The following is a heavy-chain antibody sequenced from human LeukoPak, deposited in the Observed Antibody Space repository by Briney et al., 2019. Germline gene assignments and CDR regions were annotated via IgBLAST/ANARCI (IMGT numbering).Heavy chain of an antibody. D-gene: IGHD4-17*01. V-gene: IGHV1-2*02. CDR1: GYTFTGYY. CDR3: ARQDGDLDC. CDR2: INPNSDDT. Sequence: ASXKVSCKASGYTFTGYYIYWVRQAPGQGLEWMGWINPNSDDTSYAQKFQGRVTMTRDTSVSTAYMELSRLRSDDTAVYYCARQDGDLDCWGQGTLVTVSS. J-gene: IGHJ4*02.